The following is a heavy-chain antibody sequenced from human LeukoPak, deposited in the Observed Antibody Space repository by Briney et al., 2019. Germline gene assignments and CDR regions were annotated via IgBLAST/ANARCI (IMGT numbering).Heavy chain of an antibody. V-gene: IGHV3-48*02. Sequence: TGGSLRLSCAASGFTFSSYMMNWVRQDPGKGLEWVSYINSNSRTIYYADSVKGRFTVSRDNAKNSLYLQMNSLRDEDTAVYYCARDPTISGSYSDYWGQGTLVTVSS. D-gene: IGHD1-26*01. CDR1: GFTFSSYM. CDR2: INSNSRTI. CDR3: ARDPTISGSYSDY. J-gene: IGHJ4*02.